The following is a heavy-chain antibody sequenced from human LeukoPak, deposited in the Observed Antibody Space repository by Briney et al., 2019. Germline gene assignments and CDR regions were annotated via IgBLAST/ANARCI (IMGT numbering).Heavy chain of an antibody. CDR3: ARVPFLTGSGSPDY. CDR1: GYTFTGYY. V-gene: IGHV1-2*06. CDR2: INPNSGGT. Sequence: APVKVSCKASGYTFTGYYMHWVRQAPGQGLEWMGRINPNSGGTNYAQKLQGRVTMTTDTSTSTAYMELRSLRSDDTAVYYCARVPFLTGSGSPDYWGQGTLVTVSS. D-gene: IGHD3-10*01. J-gene: IGHJ4*02.